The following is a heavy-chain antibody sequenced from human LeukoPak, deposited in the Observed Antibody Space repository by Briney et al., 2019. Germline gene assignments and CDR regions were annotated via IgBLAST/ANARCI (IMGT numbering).Heavy chain of an antibody. CDR2: IIPIFGTA. Sequence: GASVKVSCKASGGTFSSYAISWVRQAPGQGLEWMGGIIPIFGTANYAQKFQGRVTITTDESTSTAYMELSSLRSEDTAVCYCARSIFYGDYAPWYYFDYWGQGTLVTVSS. D-gene: IGHD4-17*01. CDR1: GGTFSSYA. V-gene: IGHV1-69*05. CDR3: ARSIFYGDYAPWYYFDY. J-gene: IGHJ4*02.